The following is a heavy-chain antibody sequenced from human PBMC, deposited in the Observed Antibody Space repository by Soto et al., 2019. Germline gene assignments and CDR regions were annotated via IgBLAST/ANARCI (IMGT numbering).Heavy chain of an antibody. CDR2: ISISGSTI. V-gene: IGHV3-11*01. CDR3: AREMKQLDDYWYFDL. Sequence: QVQLVESGGXLVKXXXXLRLSCAASGFTFSDYYMSWIRQAPGKGLEWVSYISISGSTIYYADSVKGRFTISRDNAKNSLYLQMNSLRAEDTAVYYCAREMKQLDDYWYFDLWGRGTLVSVSS. CDR1: GFTFSDYY. D-gene: IGHD6-6*01. J-gene: IGHJ2*01.